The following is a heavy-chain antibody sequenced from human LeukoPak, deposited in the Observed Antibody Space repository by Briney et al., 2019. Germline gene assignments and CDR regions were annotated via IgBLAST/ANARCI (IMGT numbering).Heavy chain of an antibody. V-gene: IGHV3-21*01. CDR3: AKDHSNSSSWCTYYYYYMDV. CDR1: GFTFSSYS. Sequence: PGGSLRLSCAASGFTFSSYSMNWVRQAPGKGLEWVSSISSSSSYIYYADSVKGRFTISRDNSKNTLYLQMNSLRAEDTAVYYCAKDHSNSSSWCTYYYYYMDVWGKGTTVTISS. CDR2: ISSSSSYI. D-gene: IGHD6-13*01. J-gene: IGHJ6*03.